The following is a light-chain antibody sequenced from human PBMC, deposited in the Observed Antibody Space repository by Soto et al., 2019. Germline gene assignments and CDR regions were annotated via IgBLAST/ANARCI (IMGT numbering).Light chain of an antibody. CDR2: EVN. Sequence: QSVLTQPPSASGSPGQSVAISCTGTSSDVGGYNYVSWYQQHPGKAPKLMIYEVNKRPSGVPDRFSGSKSGNTASLTVSGLQAEDEADYYCSSYAGSSNVFGIGTKVTV. V-gene: IGLV2-8*01. CDR3: SSYAGSSNV. CDR1: SSDVGGYNY. J-gene: IGLJ1*01.